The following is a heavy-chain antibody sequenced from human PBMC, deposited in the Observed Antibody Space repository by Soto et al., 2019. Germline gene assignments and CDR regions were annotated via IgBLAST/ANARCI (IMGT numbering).Heavy chain of an antibody. Sequence: QVQLQESGPGLVKPSQTLSLTCTVSGGSISSGGYYCSWIRQHPGKGLEWIGYIYYSGSTYYNPSLKSRVTISVDTSKNQFSLKLSSVTAADTAVYYCARSGSSQPLFDYWGQGTLVTVSS. D-gene: IGHD3-10*01. CDR2: IYYSGST. CDR1: GGSISSGGYY. V-gene: IGHV4-31*03. J-gene: IGHJ4*02. CDR3: ARSGSSQPLFDY.